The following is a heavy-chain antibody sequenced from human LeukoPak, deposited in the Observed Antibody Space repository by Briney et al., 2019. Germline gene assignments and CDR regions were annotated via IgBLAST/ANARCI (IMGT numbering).Heavy chain of an antibody. CDR1: GFTFSNYG. J-gene: IGHJ4*01. Sequence: GGSLRLSCAASGFTFSNYGMHWVRQAPGKGLEWVAFIWYDGNKKYYADSVKGRFTISRDNSKNTLYLQINSLRAEDAAVYYCARGGAAAGTDYWGHGTLVTVSS. V-gene: IGHV3-33*01. D-gene: IGHD6-13*01. CDR3: ARGGAAAGTDY. CDR2: IWYDGNKK.